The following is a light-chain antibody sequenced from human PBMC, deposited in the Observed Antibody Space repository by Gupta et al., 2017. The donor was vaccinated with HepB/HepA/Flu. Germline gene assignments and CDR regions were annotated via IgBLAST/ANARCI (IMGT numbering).Light chain of an antibody. J-gene: IGKJ4*01. CDR1: QTVNTY. CDR3: QQRNNWPLT. V-gene: IGKV3-11*01. CDR2: DSF. Sequence: ENVLTQSPGTLSLSPGQRATLSCRASQTVNTYLAWYQQKPGQAPRLLIYDSFKRATGVPARFSGSGSGTDFTLTISSLEPEDVAIDYCQQRNNWPLTFGGGTKVEIK.